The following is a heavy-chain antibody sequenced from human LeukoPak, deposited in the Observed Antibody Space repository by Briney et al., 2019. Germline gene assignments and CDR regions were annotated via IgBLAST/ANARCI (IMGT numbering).Heavy chain of an antibody. D-gene: IGHD6-13*01. Sequence: GASVKVSCKASGGTFSSYAISWVRQAPGQGLEWMGRIIPILGIANYAQKFQGRVTITADKSTSTAYMELSSLRSDDTAVYYCARDDSGYSSSYYGFDYWGQGTLVTVSS. CDR1: GGTFSSYA. CDR3: ARDDSGYSSSYYGFDY. V-gene: IGHV1-69*04. J-gene: IGHJ4*02. CDR2: IIPILGIA.